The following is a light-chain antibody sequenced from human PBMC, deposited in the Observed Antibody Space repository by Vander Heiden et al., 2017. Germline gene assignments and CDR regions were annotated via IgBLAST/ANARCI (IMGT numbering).Light chain of an antibody. CDR2: DDS. V-gene: IGLV3-21*02. CDR1: NIGSKS. J-gene: IGLJ2*01. Sequence: YVLIQAPSVSVAPGQTARITCGGNNIGSKSVHWYQQRPGQAPVLVVDDDSDRPSGIPERFSGSNSENTANLTISRVEAGDEADDYWQVWDSNSDHLLFGGGTKLTVL. CDR3: QVWDSNSDHLL.